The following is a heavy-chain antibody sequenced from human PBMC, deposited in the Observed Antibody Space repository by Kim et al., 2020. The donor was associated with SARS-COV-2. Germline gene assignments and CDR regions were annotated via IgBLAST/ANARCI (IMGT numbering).Heavy chain of an antibody. CDR3: AREMGLNWGRYFDY. CDR2: ISYDGSNK. Sequence: GGSLRLSCAASGFTFSSYAMHWVRQAPGKGLEWVAVISYDGSNKYYADSVKGRFTISRDNSKNTLYLQMNSLRAEDTAVYYCAREMGLNWGRYFDYWGQG. J-gene: IGHJ4*02. V-gene: IGHV3-30-3*01. D-gene: IGHD7-27*01. CDR1: GFTFSSYA.